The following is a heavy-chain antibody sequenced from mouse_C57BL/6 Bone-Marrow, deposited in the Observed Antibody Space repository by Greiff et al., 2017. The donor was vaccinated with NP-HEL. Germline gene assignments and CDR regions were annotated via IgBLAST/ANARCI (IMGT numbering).Heavy chain of an antibody. CDR2: IYPGSGNN. CDR1: GYTFTDYY. Sequence: VQLQQSGAELVRPGASVKLSCKASGYTFTDYYINWVKQRPGQGLEWIARIYPGSGNNYYNEKFKGKATLTAEKSSSTAYMQLSSLTSEDSAVYFCARWGLRRAFYYYAMDYWGQGTSVTVSS. CDR3: ARWGLRRAFYYYAMDY. D-gene: IGHD2-4*01. J-gene: IGHJ4*01. V-gene: IGHV1-76*01.